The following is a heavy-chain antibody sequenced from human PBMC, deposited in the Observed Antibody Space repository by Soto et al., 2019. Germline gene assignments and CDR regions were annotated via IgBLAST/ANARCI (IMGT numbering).Heavy chain of an antibody. CDR1: GFTFDDFP. Sequence: EVQLVESGGGLVQPGRSLRLSCVASGFTFDDFPMHWVRQAPGKGLEWVSDITWNSGFIGYADSVKGRFTISRDNAKNSLYLQMNSLRVEDTALYHCVRGYCSSSSCLRTAYYYMDVCGKGTTVTVSS. D-gene: IGHD2-2*01. CDR3: VRGYCSSSSCLRTAYYYMDV. CDR2: ITWNSGFI. J-gene: IGHJ6*03. V-gene: IGHV3-9*01.